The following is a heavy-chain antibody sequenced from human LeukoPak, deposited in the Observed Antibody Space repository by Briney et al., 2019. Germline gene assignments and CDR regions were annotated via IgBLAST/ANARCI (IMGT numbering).Heavy chain of an antibody. CDR2: IGDSGIST. J-gene: IGHJ4*02. CDR1: GFTFRNHA. D-gene: IGHD3-10*02. Sequence: GGSLRLSCGTSGFTFRNHAMSWVRQAPGKGLEWVSAIGDSGISTFYADSVNGRFTVSRDNSKNTLFLQMNTLRAEDTAVYYCAKDMFNTYVASLLDYWGQGSLVTVS. CDR3: AKDMFNTYVASLLDY. V-gene: IGHV3-23*01.